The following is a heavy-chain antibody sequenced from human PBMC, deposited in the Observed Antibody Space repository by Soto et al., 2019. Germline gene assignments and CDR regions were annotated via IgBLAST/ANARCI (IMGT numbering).Heavy chain of an antibody. V-gene: IGHV1-69*01. CDR3: AREVGYGDFSAALLD. CDR2: IVTLFGTA. D-gene: IGHD4-17*01. CDR1: GGTFSSHS. J-gene: IGHJ4*02. Sequence: ASVKVSCKASGGTFSSHSINWVRQAPGQGLEWMGGIVTLFGTANYAQNFQGRVTITADQSTSTVYMDLSSLRSDDTAVYYCAREVGYGDFSAALLDWGQGTLVTVSS.